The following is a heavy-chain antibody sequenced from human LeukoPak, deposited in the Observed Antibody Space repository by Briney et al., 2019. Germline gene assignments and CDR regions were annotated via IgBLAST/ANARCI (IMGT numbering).Heavy chain of an antibody. CDR2: ISAYNGNT. J-gene: IGHJ6*04. Sequence: GGSVKVSCKASGYTFTIYGISWVRQAPGQGLEWMGCISAYNGNTNYAQKLQGRVTMTTDTSTSTAYMELRSLRSDDTAVYYCARESSSWYYYYYGMDVWGKGTTVTVSS. CDR1: GYTFTIYG. CDR3: ARESSSWYYYYYGMDV. D-gene: IGHD6-13*01. V-gene: IGHV1-18*04.